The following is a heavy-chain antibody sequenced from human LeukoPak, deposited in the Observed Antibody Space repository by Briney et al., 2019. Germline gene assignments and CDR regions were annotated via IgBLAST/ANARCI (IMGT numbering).Heavy chain of an antibody. CDR1: GFTFSSYW. J-gene: IGHJ3*02. V-gene: IGHV3-53*01. CDR2: IYSAGAT. D-gene: IGHD1-26*01. Sequence: QTGGSLRLSCAASGFTFSSYWMSWVRQAPGKGLEWVSSIYSAGATHYAESVKGRFTISRDNSKNTLYLQMNSLRAEDMAVYYCARIEWERLGRAFDIWGQGTMVTVSS. CDR3: ARIEWERLGRAFDI.